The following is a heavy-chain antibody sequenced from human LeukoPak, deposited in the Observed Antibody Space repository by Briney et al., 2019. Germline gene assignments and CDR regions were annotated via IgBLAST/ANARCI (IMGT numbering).Heavy chain of an antibody. CDR2: IYSGGST. D-gene: IGHD6-13*01. V-gene: IGHV3-53*01. CDR1: GFTVSSNY. CDR3: AKDLSIAAAGTFDY. J-gene: IGHJ4*02. Sequence: GGSLRLSCAASGFTVSSNYMSWVRQAPGKGLEWVSIIYSGGSTFYADSVKGRFTISRDNSKNTLYLQMNSLRAEDTVVYYCAKDLSIAAAGTFDYWGQGTLVTVSS.